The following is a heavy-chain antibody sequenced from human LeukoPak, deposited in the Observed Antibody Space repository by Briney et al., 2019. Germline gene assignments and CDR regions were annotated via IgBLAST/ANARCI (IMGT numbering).Heavy chain of an antibody. CDR3: ARTTDWGSPAYSDY. D-gene: IGHD7-27*01. CDR1: GDSMRSYY. V-gene: IGHV4-59*12. CDR2: MSYIGIT. J-gene: IGHJ4*02. Sequence: SETLSLTCTVSGDSMRSYYWSWIRQPPGQGLEWIGYMSYIGITNYNPSLKSRVTISVDRSKNQVSLELTSLTAADTAVYYCARTTDWGSPAYSDYWGQGTLVTVSS.